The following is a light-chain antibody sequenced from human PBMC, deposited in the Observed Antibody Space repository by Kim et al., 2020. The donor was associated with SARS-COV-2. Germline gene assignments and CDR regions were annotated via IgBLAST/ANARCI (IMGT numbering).Light chain of an antibody. CDR2: GAS. CDR1: QLVTNNF. V-gene: IGKV3-20*01. Sequence: LSPEDRVTLSCRASQLVTNNFLAWFQQKPGQVPRLLIYGASNRATGVPDSFSGSRSGTDFSLTIDRLEPEDFAVYYCQQYGASSWTFGQGTKV. J-gene: IGKJ1*01. CDR3: QQYGASSWT.